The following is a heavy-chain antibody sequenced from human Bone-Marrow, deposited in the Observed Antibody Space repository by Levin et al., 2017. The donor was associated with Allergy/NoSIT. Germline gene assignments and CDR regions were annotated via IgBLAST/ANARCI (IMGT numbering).Heavy chain of an antibody. CDR1: GGSIGNYY. V-gene: IGHV4-59*01. CDR2: IYYTGST. Sequence: SETLSLTCTVSGGSIGNYYWAWIRQSPVTGLQYIGYIYYTGSTNYNPSLKSRVTISLDTSKTQFSLELTSVTAADTAVYFCARAGNNWDRIWFDPWGQGTLVTVSS. CDR3: ARAGNNWDRIWFDP. D-gene: IGHD1-1*01. J-gene: IGHJ5*02.